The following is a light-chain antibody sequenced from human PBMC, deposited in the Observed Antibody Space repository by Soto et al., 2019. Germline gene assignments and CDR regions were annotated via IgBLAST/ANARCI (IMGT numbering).Light chain of an antibody. CDR3: QQRSNWPPVT. J-gene: IGKJ4*01. Sequence: EIVLTQSPATLSLSPGERATLSCRASQSVGSYLPWYQQKPGQAPRLLIYDASNRATGIPARFSGSGSGTDFTLTISSLEPEDFAIYYCQQRSNWPPVTFDGGTKVEIK. V-gene: IGKV3-11*01. CDR2: DAS. CDR1: QSVGSY.